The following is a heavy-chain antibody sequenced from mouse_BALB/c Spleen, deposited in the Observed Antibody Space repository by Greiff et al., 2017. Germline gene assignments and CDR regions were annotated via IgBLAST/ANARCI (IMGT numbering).Heavy chain of an antibody. CDR3: ARGGLAYYFDY. CDR1: GYTFTDYA. V-gene: IGHV1-67*01. J-gene: IGHJ2*01. CDR2: ISTYYGNT. D-gene: IGHD3-3*01. Sequence: VQLQQSGPELVRPGVSVKISCKGSGYTFTDYAMHWVKQSHAKSLEWIGVISTYYGNTNYNQKFKGKATMTVDKSSSTAYMELARLTSEDSAIYYCARGGLAYYFDYWGQGTTLTVSS.